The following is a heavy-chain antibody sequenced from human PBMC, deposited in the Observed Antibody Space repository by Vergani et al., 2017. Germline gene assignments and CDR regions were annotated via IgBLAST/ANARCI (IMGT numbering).Heavy chain of an antibody. V-gene: IGHV3-30*02. CDR2: IHYDATNE. CDR3: GRGSDNYN. J-gene: IGHJ4*02. Sequence: QVQLVESGGGVVQPGGSRRLSCAASGFTFSSYGMHWVRQVPGKGLEWVAYIHYDATNENYADSVKGRFTVSRDSSKNTLFLHMNSLRVEDTAVYYCGRGSDNYNWGQGTLVTVSS. D-gene: IGHD5-24*01. CDR1: GFTFSSYG.